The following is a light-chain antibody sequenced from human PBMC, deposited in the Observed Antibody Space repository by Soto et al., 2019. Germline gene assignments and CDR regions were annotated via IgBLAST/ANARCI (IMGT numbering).Light chain of an antibody. CDR3: QQHGISPLT. V-gene: IGKV3-20*01. CDR1: ESVSTSY. J-gene: IGKJ4*01. Sequence: IVLAPSQVTLSLSPEERAPLSCRVSESVSTSYLAWYQHKPGHAPRLHIFGASNRATGIPVRFSGSGSGTDFTLTIGRLEPEDSLVFDLQQHGISPLTSGGGTKVDI. CDR2: GAS.